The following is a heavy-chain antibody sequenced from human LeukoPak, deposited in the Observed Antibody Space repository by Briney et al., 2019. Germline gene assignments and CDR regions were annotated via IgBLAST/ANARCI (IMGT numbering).Heavy chain of an antibody. CDR3: ARGRVLYGSVTDY. CDR2: MNPNSGNT. CDR1: GYTFTSYD. V-gene: IGHV1-8*03. Sequence: ASVTVSCKASGYTFTSYDISWVRQATGQGLEWMGWMNPNSGNTGYAQKFQGRVTITRNTSISTAYMELSSLRSEDTAVYCCARGRVLYGSVTDYWGQGTLVTVSS. J-gene: IGHJ4*02. D-gene: IGHD3-10*01.